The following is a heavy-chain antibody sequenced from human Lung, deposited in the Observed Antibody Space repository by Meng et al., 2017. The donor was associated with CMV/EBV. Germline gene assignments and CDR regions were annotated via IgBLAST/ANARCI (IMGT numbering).Heavy chain of an antibody. CDR1: GFTFSSYA. CDR2: ISGSGGST. Sequence: GEXXKISCAASGFTFSSYAMSWVRQAPGKGLEWVSAISGSGGSTYYADSVKGRFTISRDNSKNTLYLQMNSLRAEDTAVYYCAKDSPIVVVPAAIIPSNDWXQGKXVNGAS. CDR3: AKDSPIVVVPAAIIPSND. V-gene: IGHV3-23*01. D-gene: IGHD2-2*01. J-gene: IGHJ4*02.